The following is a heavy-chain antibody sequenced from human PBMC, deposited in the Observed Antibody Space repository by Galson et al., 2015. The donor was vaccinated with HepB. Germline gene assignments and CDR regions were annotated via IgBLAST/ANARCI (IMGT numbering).Heavy chain of an antibody. Sequence: SVKVSCKASGYTFNSYSITWVRQAPGRGLEWMGWVSAYDGNTNYAQNLQGRVTMTIDKSTSTAYMELRSLRSDDAAVYYCARDRSYGGRSLYYWGRGTLVTVSS. CDR1: GYTFNSYS. D-gene: IGHD4-23*01. CDR3: ARDRSYGGRSLYY. CDR2: VSAYDGNT. J-gene: IGHJ4*02. V-gene: IGHV1-18*01.